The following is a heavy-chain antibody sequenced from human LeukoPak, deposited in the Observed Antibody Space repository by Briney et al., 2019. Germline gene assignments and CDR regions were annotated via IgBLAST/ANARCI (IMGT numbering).Heavy chain of an antibody. D-gene: IGHD5-24*01. V-gene: IGHV3-13*01. J-gene: IGHJ5*02. CDR2: ICTAGDT. CDR1: GFIFSNYD. CDR3: ARGGRDGYNSWFDP. Sequence: GGSLRLSCAASGFIFSNYDMYWVRQAPGKGLEWVSVICTAGDTYYPGSVKGRFAISRENAKNSLYLQMNSLRAGDTAVYYCARGGRDGYNSWFDPWGQGTLVTVSS.